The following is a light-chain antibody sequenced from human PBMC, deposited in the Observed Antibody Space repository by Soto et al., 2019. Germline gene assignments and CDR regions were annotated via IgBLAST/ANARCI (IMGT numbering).Light chain of an antibody. Sequence: QSVLTQPPSVSATPGQKVTISCSGSGSNLGRNYVSWYQQLPGTDPKHLIYDNVYRFSGMPDRFSASKSGASAALGITGLQTGDEGDYYCGSWDKTLRAYVFGTGTKLTVL. CDR1: GSNLGRNY. J-gene: IGLJ1*01. CDR2: DNV. CDR3: GSWDKTLRAYV. V-gene: IGLV1-51*01.